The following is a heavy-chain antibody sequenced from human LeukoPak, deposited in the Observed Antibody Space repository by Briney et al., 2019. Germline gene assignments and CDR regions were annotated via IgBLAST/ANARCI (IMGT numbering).Heavy chain of an antibody. CDR1: GYTLTELS. D-gene: IGHD2-8*01. CDR3: ATTHPGYCTNGVCYTTPYFDY. Sequence: GASVKVSCKVSGYTLTELSMHWVRQAPGKGLEWMGGFDPEDGETIYAQKFQGRVTMTEDTSTDTAYMELSSLRSEDTAVYYCATTHPGYCTNGVCYTTPYFDYWGQETLVTVSS. V-gene: IGHV1-24*01. J-gene: IGHJ4*02. CDR2: FDPEDGET.